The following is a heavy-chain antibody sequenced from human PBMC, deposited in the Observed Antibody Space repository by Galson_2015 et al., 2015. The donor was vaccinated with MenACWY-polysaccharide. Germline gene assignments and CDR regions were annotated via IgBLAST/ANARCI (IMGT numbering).Heavy chain of an antibody. V-gene: IGHV6-1*01. Sequence: CAISGDSVSSNSAAWNWIRQSPSRGLEWLGRTYYRSKWYNDYAVSVKSRITINPDTSKNQFSLQLNSVTPEDTAVYYCAKGQAGNANYYYGMDAWGQGTTVTVSS. J-gene: IGHJ6*02. CDR3: AKGQAGNANYYYGMDA. CDR2: TYYRSKWYN. CDR1: GDSVSSNSAA. D-gene: IGHD6-13*01.